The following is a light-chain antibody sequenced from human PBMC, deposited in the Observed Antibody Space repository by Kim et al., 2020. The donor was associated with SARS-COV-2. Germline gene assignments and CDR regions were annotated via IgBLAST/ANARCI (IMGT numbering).Light chain of an antibody. Sequence: PGERATLSCRASQTVSSSYLAWYQQKPGQAPRLLIYGASSRATGIPDRFSGSGSGTDFTLTISRLEPEDSAVYYCQQYGSSPIYTFGQGTKLEI. J-gene: IGKJ2*01. CDR3: QQYGSSPIYT. V-gene: IGKV3-20*01. CDR1: QTVSSSY. CDR2: GAS.